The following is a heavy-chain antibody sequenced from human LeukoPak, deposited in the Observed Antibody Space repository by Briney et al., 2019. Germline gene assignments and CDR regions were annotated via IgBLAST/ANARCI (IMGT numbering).Heavy chain of an antibody. CDR1: GGSISSYY. V-gene: IGHV4-59*01. CDR2: IYYSGST. D-gene: IGHD6-19*01. Sequence: SETLSLTCTVSGGSISSYYWSWIRQPPGKRLEGLGYIYYSGSTNYNPSLKSRVTISVDTSKNQFSLRLSSVTAADTAVYYCARVRVDSSGWYGGWDYWGQGTLVTVSS. J-gene: IGHJ4*02. CDR3: ARVRVDSSGWYGGWDY.